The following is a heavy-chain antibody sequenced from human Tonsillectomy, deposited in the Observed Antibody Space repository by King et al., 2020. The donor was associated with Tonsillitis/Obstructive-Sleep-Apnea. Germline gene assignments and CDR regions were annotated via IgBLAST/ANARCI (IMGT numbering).Heavy chain of an antibody. CDR1: GFTFSSYA. V-gene: IGHV3-23*04. CDR2: ISGSGGST. Sequence: VQLVESGGGLVQPGGSLRLSCVASGFTFSSYAMSWVRQAPGKGLEGVSGISGSGGSTDYADSVKGRFSISRDNSKNTLYLQMNSLRAEDTAVYYCAKVGSGSGYLGDAFDIWGQGTMVTVSS. D-gene: IGHD3-22*01. CDR3: AKVGSGSGYLGDAFDI. J-gene: IGHJ3*02.